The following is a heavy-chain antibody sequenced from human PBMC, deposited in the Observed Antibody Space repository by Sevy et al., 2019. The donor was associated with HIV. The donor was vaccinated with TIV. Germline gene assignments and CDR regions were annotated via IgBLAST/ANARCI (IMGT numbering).Heavy chain of an antibody. CDR1: GYTFTSYD. CDR3: AFSAITILGVVPLKQRDYYYGMDV. V-gene: IGHV1-8*01. CDR2: MNPNSGNT. Sequence: ASVKVSCKASGYTFTSYDINWVRQATGQGLEWMGWMNPNSGNTGYAQKFQGRVTMTRNTSISTAYMELSSLRSEDTAVYYCAFSAITILGVVPLKQRDYYYGMDVWGQGTTVTVSS. D-gene: IGHD3-3*01. J-gene: IGHJ6*02.